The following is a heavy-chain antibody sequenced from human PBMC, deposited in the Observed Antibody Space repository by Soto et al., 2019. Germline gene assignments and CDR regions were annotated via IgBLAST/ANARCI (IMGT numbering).Heavy chain of an antibody. CDR2: IYYSGRT. V-gene: IGHV4-31*03. CDR1: DSSISRGGYY. J-gene: IGHJ4*02. D-gene: IGHD3-22*01. Sequence: TLSLTCTVSDSSISRGGYYWSWIRQHAGWGLEWIGYIYYSGRTYYHPSVKSRVTISVDTSKNQFSLKRSSVTAADTAVYYCARSSDYYDSSGYFVFDYWGQGTLVTVSS. CDR3: ARSSDYYDSSGYFVFDY.